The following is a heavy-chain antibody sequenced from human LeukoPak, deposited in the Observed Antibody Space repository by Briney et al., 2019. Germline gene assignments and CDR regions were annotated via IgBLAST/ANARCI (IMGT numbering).Heavy chain of an antibody. Sequence: GGSLRLSCAASGFTFSSYWMYWVRQAPGKGLVWVSRINSDGSSTSYADSVKGRCSISRDNAKNTLYLQMNSLRAEDTAVYYCARGRASSGYFFDYWGQGALVTVSS. J-gene: IGHJ4*02. V-gene: IGHV3-74*01. CDR3: ARGRASSGYFFDY. D-gene: IGHD3-22*01. CDR2: INSDGSST. CDR1: GFTFSSYW.